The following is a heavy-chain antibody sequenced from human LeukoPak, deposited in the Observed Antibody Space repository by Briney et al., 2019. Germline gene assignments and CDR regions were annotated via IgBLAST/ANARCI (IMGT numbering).Heavy chain of an antibody. Sequence: PGGSLRLSCAASGFTFSNSAMGWVRQAPGKGLEWVSTISYSGGSTYYTDSVKGRFTLSRDNSKSTLFLQMNSLRADDTAVYYCAPHPVWYWGQGTLVTVSS. V-gene: IGHV3-23*01. J-gene: IGHJ4*02. CDR3: APHPVWY. D-gene: IGHD2-8*01. CDR2: ISYSGGST. CDR1: GFTFSNSA.